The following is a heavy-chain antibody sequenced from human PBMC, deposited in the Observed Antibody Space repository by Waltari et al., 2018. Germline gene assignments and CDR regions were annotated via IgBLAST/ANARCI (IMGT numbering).Heavy chain of an antibody. CDR3: ATYNGVSRGTAAFNV. CDR2: ISYNGDI. D-gene: IGHD5-12*01. V-gene: IGHV4-39*01. Sequence: QLQLQESGPGLVKPSETLSLTCSVSVVSITTNRHYWGWIRQPPGQGLEWIGTISYNGDIYRSPSLRSRVTIFRDTSKNQFSLKLGSVTAADTAFYYCATYNGVSRGTAAFNVWGQGTMVTVSS. CDR1: VVSITTNRHY. J-gene: IGHJ3*01.